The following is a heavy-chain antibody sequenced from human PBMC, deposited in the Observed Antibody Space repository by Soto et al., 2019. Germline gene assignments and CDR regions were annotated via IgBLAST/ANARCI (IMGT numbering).Heavy chain of an antibody. CDR1: GFTFSSYW. V-gene: IGHV3-7*01. D-gene: IGHD3-22*01. CDR2: IKQDGSEK. J-gene: IGHJ4*02. CDR3: ARDRVMIGVVVVIFDY. Sequence: GESLKISCAASGFTFSSYWMSWVRQAPGKGLEWVANIKQDGSEKYYVDSVKGRFTISRDNAKNSLYLQMNSLRAEDTAVYYCARDRVMIGVVVVIFDYWGQGTLVTVSS.